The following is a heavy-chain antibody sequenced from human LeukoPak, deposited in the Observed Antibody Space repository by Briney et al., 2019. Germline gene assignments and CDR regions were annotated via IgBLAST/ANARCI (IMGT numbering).Heavy chain of an antibody. V-gene: IGHV4-34*01. J-gene: IGHJ4*02. D-gene: IGHD6-19*01. CDR1: GGSFSGYY. CDR3: ARGGDDQTIAVAGVDY. Sequence: PSETLSLTCAVYGGSFSGYYWSWIRQPPGKGLEWIGEINHSGSTNYNPSLESRVTISVDTSKNQFSLKLSSVTAADTAVYYCARGGDDQTIAVAGVDYWGQGTLVTVSS. CDR2: INHSGST.